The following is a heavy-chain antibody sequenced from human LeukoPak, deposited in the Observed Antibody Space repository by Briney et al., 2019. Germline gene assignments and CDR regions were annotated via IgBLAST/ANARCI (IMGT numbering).Heavy chain of an antibody. CDR2: INHSGST. Sequence: SETLSLTCAVYGGSFSGYYWSWIRQPPGKGLEWVGEINHSGSTNYNPSLTSRVTISVDTSKNQFSLKLSSVTAADTAVYYCAPRGYYDSSPWGQGTLVTVSS. CDR1: GGSFSGYY. J-gene: IGHJ5*02. D-gene: IGHD3-22*01. V-gene: IGHV4-34*01. CDR3: APRGYYDSSP.